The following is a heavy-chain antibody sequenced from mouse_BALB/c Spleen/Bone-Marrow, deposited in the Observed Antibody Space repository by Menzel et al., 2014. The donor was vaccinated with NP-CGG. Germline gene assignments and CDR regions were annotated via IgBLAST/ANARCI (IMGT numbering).Heavy chain of an antibody. D-gene: IGHD2-14*01. CDR2: INPSNGGT. J-gene: IGHJ3*01. CDR1: GYTFTSYY. Sequence: QVQLQQSGAELVKPGASVKLSCKASGYTFTSYYMYWVKQRPGQGLERVGEINPSNGGTNFNEKFKSKATLTVDKSSSTAYMQLSSLTSEDSAVYYCTRGGAYYRYTSFAYWGQGTLVTVSA. CDR3: TRGGAYYRYTSFAY. V-gene: IGHV1S81*02.